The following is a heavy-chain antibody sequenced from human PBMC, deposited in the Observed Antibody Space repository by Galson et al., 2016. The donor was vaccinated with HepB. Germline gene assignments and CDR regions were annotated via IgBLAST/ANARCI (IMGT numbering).Heavy chain of an antibody. J-gene: IGHJ4*02. Sequence: SLRLSCAASGFTFDSYAMNWVRQAPGKGLEWVSAVLASGLSTYYAASVGGRFTISRDNSTNTLPLQMDSLRAEDTAVYYCAKGSSGYYYVSDHWGQGTLVTVSS. CDR2: VLASGLST. CDR1: GFTFDSYA. CDR3: AKGSSGYYYVSDH. D-gene: IGHD3-22*01. V-gene: IGHV3-23*01.